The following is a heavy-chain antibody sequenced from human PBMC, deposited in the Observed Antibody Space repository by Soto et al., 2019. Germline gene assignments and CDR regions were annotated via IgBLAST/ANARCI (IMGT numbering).Heavy chain of an antibody. CDR3: ARAYCGGDCYLLRWFDP. CDR2: IYYSGIT. Sequence: SETLSLTCTVSGGSISSGDYYWSWIRQPPGKGLEWIGYIYYSGITYYNPSLKSRVTISVDTSKNQFSLKLSSVTAADTAVYYCARAYCGGDCYLLRWFDPWGQGTLVTVSS. D-gene: IGHD2-21*02. V-gene: IGHV4-30-4*01. J-gene: IGHJ5*02. CDR1: GGSISSGDYY.